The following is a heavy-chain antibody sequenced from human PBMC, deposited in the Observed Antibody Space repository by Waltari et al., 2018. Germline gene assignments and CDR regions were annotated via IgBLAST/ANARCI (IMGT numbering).Heavy chain of an antibody. Sequence: QLQLQESSPGLVKPSETLSLTCTVSGGSISSGTFYWGWIRQPPGKGLEWIGNIYFRGTTYYTPSLKSRATISIDTSKNQFSLKLNSVTAADTAVYYCARPNGYYYYYMDVWGKGTTVTVSS. CDR1: GGSISSGTFY. CDR2: IYFRGTT. V-gene: IGHV4-39*01. CDR3: ARPNGYYYYYMDV. J-gene: IGHJ6*03. D-gene: IGHD1-1*01.